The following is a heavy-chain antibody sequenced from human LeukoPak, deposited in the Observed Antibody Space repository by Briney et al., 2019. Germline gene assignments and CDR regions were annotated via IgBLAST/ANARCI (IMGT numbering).Heavy chain of an antibody. CDR1: GFTFSSYA. V-gene: IGHV3-23*01. J-gene: IGHJ6*03. CDR3: AKGSCSSTSCYTAYYYYYMDV. Sequence: GGSLRLSCAASGFTFSSYAMSWVRQAPGKGLEWVSAISGSGGSTYYADSVKGRFTISRDNSKNTLYLQMNSLRAEDTAVYYCAKGSCSSTSCYTAYYYYYMDVWGKGTTVTVSS. CDR2: ISGSGGST. D-gene: IGHD2-2*02.